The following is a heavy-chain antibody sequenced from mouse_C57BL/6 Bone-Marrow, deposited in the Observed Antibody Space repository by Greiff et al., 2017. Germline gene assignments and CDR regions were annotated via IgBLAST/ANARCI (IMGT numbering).Heavy chain of an antibody. Sequence: QVQLQQSGAELVKPGASVKLSCKASGYTFTSYWMHWVKQRPGQGLEWIGMIHPTSGSTNYNEKFKSKATLTVDKSSSTAYMQLSSLTSEDSAVCYCARWLLRGDYWGQGTTLTVSS. D-gene: IGHD2-3*01. V-gene: IGHV1-64*01. CDR2: IHPTSGST. CDR3: ARWLLRGDY. CDR1: GYTFTSYW. J-gene: IGHJ2*01.